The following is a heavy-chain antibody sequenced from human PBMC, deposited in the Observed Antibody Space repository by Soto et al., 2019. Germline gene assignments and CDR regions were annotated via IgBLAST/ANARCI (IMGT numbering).Heavy chain of an antibody. V-gene: IGHV3-23*01. CDR3: AKVRLTDYLRYAPHL. J-gene: IGHJ3*01. D-gene: IGHD2-8*01. CDR1: GFTFNNYA. CDR2: ISPNGDST. Sequence: EVQLLESGGGLVQPGGSLRLACAASGFTFNNYAMNWVRQAPGRGLDGVSIISPNGDSTYYADSVKGRFTISRDNSQNTVFLQMNSLRAEDTAIYFCAKVRLTDYLRYAPHLWGQGTLVTVSS.